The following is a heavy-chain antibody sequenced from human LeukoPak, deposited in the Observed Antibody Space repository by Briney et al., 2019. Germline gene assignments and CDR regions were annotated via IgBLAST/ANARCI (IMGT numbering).Heavy chain of an antibody. J-gene: IGHJ4*02. CDR3: AKERYSSSSYVGVDY. CDR1: GFTFSSYG. CDR2: ISYDGSNK. V-gene: IGHV3-30*18. Sequence: PGGSLRLSCAASGFTFSSYGMHWVRQAPGKGLEWVAVISYDGSNKYYADSVKGRFTISRDNSKNTLYLQMNSLRAEDTAVYYCAKERYSSSSYVGVDYWGQGTLVTVSS. D-gene: IGHD6-13*01.